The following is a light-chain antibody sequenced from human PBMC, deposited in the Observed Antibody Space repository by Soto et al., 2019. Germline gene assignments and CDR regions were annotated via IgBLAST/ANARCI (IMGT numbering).Light chain of an antibody. CDR1: QGIRND. CDR2: AAS. Sequence: AIQMTQSPSSLSASVGDRVTITCRASQGIRNDLGWYQQKPGKAPKLLIYAASSLQSGVPSRFSGSRSGTDFTLTISNLQPEDFATYLFLQDYNYPPTFGQGTKVEIK. J-gene: IGKJ1*01. CDR3: LQDYNYPPT. V-gene: IGKV1-6*01.